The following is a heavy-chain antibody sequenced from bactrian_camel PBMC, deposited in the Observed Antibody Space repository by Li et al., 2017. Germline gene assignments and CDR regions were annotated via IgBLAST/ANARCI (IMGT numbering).Heavy chain of an antibody. CDR3: AAAQGQWYVPLHEGSFGY. Sequence: HVQLVESGGGSVQAGGSLRLSCAASGMPYNYNVYCMGWFRQGPGKEREWVAFIGSIGSHSETTYADSVKGRFTISKDSAKNTLYLQMNSLKPEDSAMYYCAAAQGQWYVPLHEGSFGYWGQGTQVTVS. V-gene: IGHV3S53*01. CDR2: IGSIGSHSET. D-gene: IGHD2*01. J-gene: IGHJ6*01. CDR1: GMPYNYNV.